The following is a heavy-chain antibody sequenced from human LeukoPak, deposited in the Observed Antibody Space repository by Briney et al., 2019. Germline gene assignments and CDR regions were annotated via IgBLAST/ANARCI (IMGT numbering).Heavy chain of an antibody. D-gene: IGHD6-13*01. J-gene: IGHJ2*01. CDR1: GYTFTGYY. CDR3: ASFTPYSLVPPTSDWYFDL. CDR2: INPNSGGT. V-gene: IGHV1-2*02. Sequence: ASVKASCKASGYTFTGYYMHWVRQAPGQGLEWMGWINPNSGGTNYAQKFQGRVTMTRDTSISTAYMELSRLRSDDTAVYYCASFTPYSLVPPTSDWYFDLWGRGTLVTVSS.